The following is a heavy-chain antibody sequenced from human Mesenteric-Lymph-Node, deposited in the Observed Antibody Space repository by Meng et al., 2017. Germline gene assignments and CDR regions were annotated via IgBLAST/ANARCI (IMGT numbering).Heavy chain of an antibody. V-gene: IGHV3-21*01. CDR1: GFTFSNDW. CDR3: ARDRLYYYDSSGYSGQGGEVDY. Sequence: GGSLRLSCAASGFTFSNDWMNWVRQAPGKGLEWVSSISSSSSYIYYADSVKGRFTISRDNAKNSLYLQMNSLRAEDTAVYYCARDRLYYYDSSGYSGQGGEVDYWGQGTLVTVSS. J-gene: IGHJ4*02. D-gene: IGHD3-22*01. CDR2: ISSSSSYI.